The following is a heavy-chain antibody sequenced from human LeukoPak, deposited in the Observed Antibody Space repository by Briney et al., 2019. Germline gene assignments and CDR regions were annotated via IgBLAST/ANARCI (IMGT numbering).Heavy chain of an antibody. V-gene: IGHV1-69*13. CDR1: GGTFSSYI. CDR3: ARQGYTNNLGGYFGDKDDGFDL. Sequence: ASVKVSCKASGGTFSSYIITWVRQAPGQGLEWMGRIIPMFGTPNYAQKFQGRVTITADESARTAYMELSRLKFEDTAVYYCARQGYTNNLGGYFGDKDDGFDLWGQGTMVTVSS. D-gene: IGHD3-9*01. J-gene: IGHJ3*01. CDR2: IIPMFGTP.